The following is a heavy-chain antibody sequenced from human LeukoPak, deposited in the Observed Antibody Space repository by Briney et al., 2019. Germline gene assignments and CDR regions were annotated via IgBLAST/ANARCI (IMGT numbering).Heavy chain of an antibody. J-gene: IGHJ4*02. CDR2: IIPIFGTA. V-gene: IGHV1-69*13. CDR3: ARDEDYYDSSGYV. D-gene: IGHD3-22*01. Sequence: SVKVSCKASGGTFRSYAISWVRQAPGQGLEWMGGIIPIFGTANYAQKFQGRVTITADESTSTAYMELSSLRSEDTAVYYCARDEDYYDSSGYVWGQGTLVTVSS. CDR1: GGTFRSYA.